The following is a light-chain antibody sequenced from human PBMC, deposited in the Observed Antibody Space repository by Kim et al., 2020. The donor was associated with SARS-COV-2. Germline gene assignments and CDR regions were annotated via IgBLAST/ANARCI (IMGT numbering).Light chain of an antibody. CDR2: RDS. Sequence: VSVALGQTARITCGGNNVGSKNVRWYQQKPGQAPVLVIYRDSNRPSGIPERFSGSNSGNTATLTISRAQAGGEADYYCQVWDSSTVFGGGTQLTVL. V-gene: IGLV3-9*01. J-gene: IGLJ3*02. CDR1: NVGSKN. CDR3: QVWDSSTV.